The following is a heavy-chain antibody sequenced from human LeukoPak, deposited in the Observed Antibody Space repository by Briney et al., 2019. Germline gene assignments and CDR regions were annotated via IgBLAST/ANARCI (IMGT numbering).Heavy chain of an antibody. CDR3: AELGITMIGGV. Sequence: GGSLRLSCAASEFTLSAYEMNWVRQAPGKGLEWITYISSSGSVIYYADSVKGRFTISRDNAKNLLSLQMNSLRAEDTAVYYCAELGITMIGGVWGKGTTVTISS. J-gene: IGHJ6*04. CDR2: ISSSGSVI. CDR1: EFTLSAYE. D-gene: IGHD3-10*02. V-gene: IGHV3-48*03.